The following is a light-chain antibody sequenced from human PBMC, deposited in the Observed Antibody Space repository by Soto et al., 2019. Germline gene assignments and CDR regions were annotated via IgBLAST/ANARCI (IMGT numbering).Light chain of an antibody. J-gene: IGKJ1*01. CDR2: DAS. CDR3: QQSYYNPT. CDR1: QSVSNY. Sequence: DIQITQSPASLSSSLLDRVTITCRASQSVSNYLHWYQQKPGKAPNLLIYDASSLQSGVPSRFSGSGSGTDFTLTISSLQSEDFATYYCQQSYYNPTFGQGTKVDI. V-gene: IGKV1-39*01.